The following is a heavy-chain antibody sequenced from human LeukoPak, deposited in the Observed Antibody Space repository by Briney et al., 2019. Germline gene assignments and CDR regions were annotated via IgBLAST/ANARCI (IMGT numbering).Heavy chain of an antibody. J-gene: IGHJ4*02. CDR1: GYDSTTYG. Sequence: ASVKVSCKASGYDSTTYGLTWVQQAPGQGLEWMGWISGNGDNTKYVEEFQGRVTMTTDTSTSTAYMELRSLRSDDTAVYYCARVHGYYIGLYYFDYWGQGTLVTVSS. CDR3: ARVHGYYIGLYYFDY. V-gene: IGHV1-18*01. CDR2: ISGNGDNT. D-gene: IGHD1-26*01.